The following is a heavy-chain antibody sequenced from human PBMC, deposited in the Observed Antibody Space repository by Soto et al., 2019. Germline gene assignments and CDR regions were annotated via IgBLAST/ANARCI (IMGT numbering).Heavy chain of an antibody. CDR1: GGTFSSYA. Sequence: ASVKVSCKASGGTFSSYAISGVRQDPGQGLERMGGIIPIFGTANYAQKIQGRVTITADKSTSTAYMELSSLRSEDTAVYYCARPGTYCGGDFYSTVYWGHGTLVNVSS. V-gene: IGHV1-69*06. D-gene: IGHD2-21*02. CDR2: IIPIFGTA. CDR3: ARPGTYCGGDFYSTVY. J-gene: IGHJ4*01.